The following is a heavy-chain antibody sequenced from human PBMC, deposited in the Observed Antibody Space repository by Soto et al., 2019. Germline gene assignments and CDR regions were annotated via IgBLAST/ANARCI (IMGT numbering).Heavy chain of an antibody. CDR2: ISWNSNII. CDR1: GFTFDDYA. D-gene: IGHD2-15*01. CDR3: AKGGRDGFSSGGRCYFDY. Sequence: DVQLVKSGGGLVQPGRSLRLSCAASGFTFDDYAMHWVRRVPGKGLEWVSSISWNSNIIGYADSVKGRFTISRDNANNSLYLQMSSLRPEDTALYYCAKGGRDGFSSGGRCYFDYWCQGTLVTVSS. J-gene: IGHJ4*02. V-gene: IGHV3-9*01.